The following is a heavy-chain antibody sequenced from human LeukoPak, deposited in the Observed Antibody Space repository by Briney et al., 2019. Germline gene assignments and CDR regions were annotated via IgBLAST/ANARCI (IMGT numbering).Heavy chain of an antibody. J-gene: IGHJ4*02. V-gene: IGHV3-53*01. CDR2: IYSGGST. CDR3: AKANPYRYCSGGSCSGGFDY. D-gene: IGHD2-15*01. Sequence: GGSLRLSCAASGFTVSSNYMSWVRQAPGKGLEWVSVIYSGGSTYYADSVKGRFTISRDNSKNTLYLQMNSRRAEDTAVYYCAKANPYRYCSGGSCSGGFDYWGQGTLVTVSS. CDR1: GFTVSSNY.